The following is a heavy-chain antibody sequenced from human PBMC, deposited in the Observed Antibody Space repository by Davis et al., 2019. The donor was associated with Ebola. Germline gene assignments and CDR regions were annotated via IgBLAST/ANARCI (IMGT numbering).Heavy chain of an antibody. V-gene: IGHV1-69*08. J-gene: IGHJ6*02. CDR3: AAIVVVPAAMRGALDV. D-gene: IGHD2-2*01. CDR1: GGTFSSYS. CDR2: IIPILGTA. Sequence: SVTVSCKASGGTFSSYSTSWVRQAPGQGLEWMGRIIPILGTANYAQKFQGRVTITADKSTSTVHMNLSNLRSEDTAVYYCAAIVVVPAAMRGALDVWGQGTTVAVSS.